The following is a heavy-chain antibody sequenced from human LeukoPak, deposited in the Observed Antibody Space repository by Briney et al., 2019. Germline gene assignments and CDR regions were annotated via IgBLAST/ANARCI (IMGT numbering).Heavy chain of an antibody. CDR3: AAYNDRDAFLI. Sequence: SGGSLRLSCVASGFIFNNDWMSWVRQAPGKGLEWLGLIRNKIDGGTTDYAAPVKGRFSISRDDSKSTLYLQMNSLKTGDTAVYYCAAYNDRDAFLIWGQGTMVTVSS. J-gene: IGHJ3*02. CDR2: IRNKIDGGTT. CDR1: GFIFNNDW. V-gene: IGHV3-15*01. D-gene: IGHD1-1*01.